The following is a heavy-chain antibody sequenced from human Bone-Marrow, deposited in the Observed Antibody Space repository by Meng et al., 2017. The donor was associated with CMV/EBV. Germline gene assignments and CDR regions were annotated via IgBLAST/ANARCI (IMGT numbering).Heavy chain of an antibody. CDR2: IGTAGDT. CDR3: AKDLVRYSSSWHGGIDY. V-gene: IGHV3-13*01. Sequence: GESLKISCAASGFTFSSNDMHWVRQTTGKGLEWVSAIGTAGDTYYPGSVKGRFTISRDNSKNTLYLQMNSLRAEDTAVYYCAKDLVRYSSSWHGGIDYWAQGTLVTVSS. CDR1: GFTFSSND. J-gene: IGHJ4*02. D-gene: IGHD6-13*01.